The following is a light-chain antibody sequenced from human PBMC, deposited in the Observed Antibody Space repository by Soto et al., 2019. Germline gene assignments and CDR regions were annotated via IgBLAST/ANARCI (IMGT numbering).Light chain of an antibody. J-gene: IGKJ1*01. CDR2: ATS. CDR3: QQGYTSRWT. Sequence: DIQMTQSPSSLSASVGDRVTITCRAGQDISSYLNWYQQKPGKAPQLLIYATSFLQIGVPSRFSASGSGTDFTLVITDLELEDSATYFCQQGYTSRWTSGRGTKVEIK. V-gene: IGKV1-39*01. CDR1: QDISSY.